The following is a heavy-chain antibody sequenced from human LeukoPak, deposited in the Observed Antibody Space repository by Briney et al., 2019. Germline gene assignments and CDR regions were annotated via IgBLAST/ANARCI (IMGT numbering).Heavy chain of an antibody. D-gene: IGHD6-6*01. Sequence: SETLSLTCTVSGDSITSYYWSWLRQPPGRGLEWIGYIHYSGSTNYNPSLKSRVTISVDTSKNQFSLKLSSVTAADTAVYYCARRSYYYYGMDVWGQGTTVTVSS. CDR1: GDSITSYY. CDR2: IHYSGST. V-gene: IGHV4-59*08. J-gene: IGHJ6*02. CDR3: ARRSYYYYGMDV.